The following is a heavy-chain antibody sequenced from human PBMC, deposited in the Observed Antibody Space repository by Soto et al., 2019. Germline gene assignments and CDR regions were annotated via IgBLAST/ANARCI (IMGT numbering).Heavy chain of an antibody. V-gene: IGHV3-23*01. CDR1: GFPFSSYA. D-gene: IGHD3-9*01. J-gene: IGHJ4*02. CDR2: ISGSGGST. Sequence: PGGSLRLSCAASGFPFSSYAMSWVRQAPGKGLEWVSAISGSGGSTYYADTVKGRFTISRDNSKNTLFLQMNSLRAEDTAVYYCAKEGHDILTGYYAHWGQGTLVTVSS. CDR3: AKEGHDILTGYYAH.